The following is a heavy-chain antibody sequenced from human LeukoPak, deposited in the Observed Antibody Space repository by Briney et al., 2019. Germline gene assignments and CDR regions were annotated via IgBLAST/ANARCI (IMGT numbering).Heavy chain of an antibody. CDR3: ARGGVTKYYYYGMDV. D-gene: IGHD4-23*01. V-gene: IGHV3-30*04. Sequence: GGSLRLSCAASGFTFSSYAMHWVRQAPGKGLEWVAVISYDGSKEYYADSVKGRFTISRDTSKNTLYLQMNSLSSEDTAVYYCARGGVTKYYYYGMDVWGKGTTVTVSS. J-gene: IGHJ6*04. CDR2: ISYDGSKE. CDR1: GFTFSSYA.